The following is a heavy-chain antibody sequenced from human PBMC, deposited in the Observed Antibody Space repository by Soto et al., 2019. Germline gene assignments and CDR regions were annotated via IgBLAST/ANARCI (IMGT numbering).Heavy chain of an antibody. CDR2: ISYDGSNK. D-gene: IGHD4-17*01. J-gene: IGHJ3*02. Sequence: QVQLVESGGGVVQPGRSLRLSCAASGFTFSSYGMHWVRQAPGKGLEWVAVISYDGSNKYYADSVKGRFTISRDNSKNTLYLQMDRLRGEDTAVYYCAAHPDGDYGPFDIWGQGTMVTVSS. CDR3: AAHPDGDYGPFDI. CDR1: GFTFSSYG. V-gene: IGHV3-30*03.